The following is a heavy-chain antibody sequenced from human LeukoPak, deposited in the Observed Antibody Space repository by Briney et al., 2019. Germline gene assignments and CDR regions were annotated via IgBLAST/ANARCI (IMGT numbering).Heavy chain of an antibody. V-gene: IGHV5-51*01. CDR3: ARVVVVTSIFWYFDL. J-gene: IGHJ2*01. CDR1: GYSFTSYR. Sequence: GESLKISCKGSGYSFTSYRIGWVRQMPGKGLEWMGIIHPGDSDTRYSPSFQGQVTISVDKSISTAYLQWSSLKASDTAMYYCARVVVVTSIFWYFDLWGRGTLVTVAS. CDR2: IHPGDSDT. D-gene: IGHD2-21*02.